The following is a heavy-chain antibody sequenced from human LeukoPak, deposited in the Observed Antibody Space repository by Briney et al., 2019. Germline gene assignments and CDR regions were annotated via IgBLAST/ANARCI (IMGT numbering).Heavy chain of an antibody. CDR1: GFTFSSYG. CDR2: IRYDGSNK. V-gene: IGHV3-30*02. Sequence: GGSLRLSCAASGFTFSSYGMHWVRQAPGKGLEWVAFIRYDGSNKYYADSVKGRFNISRDNSKNTLYLQMNSLRAEDTAVYYCAKDAERGFDYSNSLQYWGQGTLVTVSS. CDR3: AKDAERGFDYSNSLQY. D-gene: IGHD4-11*01. J-gene: IGHJ4*02.